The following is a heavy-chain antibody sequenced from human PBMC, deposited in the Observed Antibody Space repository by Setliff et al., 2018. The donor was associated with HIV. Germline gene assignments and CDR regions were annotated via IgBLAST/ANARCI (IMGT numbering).Heavy chain of an antibody. CDR3: ARPGYSGYDFIGGNLGY. CDR2: INPNSGGT. Sequence: ASVKVSCKASGYTFNNYGISWVRQAPGQGLEWMGWINPNSGGTNYAQIFQGRVTMTRDTSISTAYMELSRLRSDDTAVYYCARPGYSGYDFIGGNLGYWGQGTLVTVSS. CDR1: GYTFNNYG. J-gene: IGHJ4*02. D-gene: IGHD5-12*01. V-gene: IGHV1-2*02.